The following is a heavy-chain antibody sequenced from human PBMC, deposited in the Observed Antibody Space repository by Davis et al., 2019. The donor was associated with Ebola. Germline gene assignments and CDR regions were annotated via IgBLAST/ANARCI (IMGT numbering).Heavy chain of an antibody. D-gene: IGHD1-7*01. V-gene: IGHV3-33*01. Sequence: GESLKISCAASGFTFSSYGMHWVRQAPGKGLEWVAVIWYDGSNKYYADSVKGRFTISRDNSKNTLYLQMNSLRAEDTAVYYCARDGLELTLDYWGQGTLVTVSS. CDR1: GFTFSSYG. J-gene: IGHJ4*02. CDR3: ARDGLELTLDY. CDR2: IWYDGSNK.